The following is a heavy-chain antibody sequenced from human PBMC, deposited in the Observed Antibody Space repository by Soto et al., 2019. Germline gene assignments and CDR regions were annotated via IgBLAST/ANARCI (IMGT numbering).Heavy chain of an antibody. CDR2: VSEDGSIK. CDR3: ARQEIYGQWFFDL. J-gene: IGHJ2*01. Sequence: QVQLVESGGGVVQPGRSLRLSCTASGFTFSPYGIHWVRQAPGKGLEWMAVVSEDGSIKYYADSVKGRFTISRDNSKNTLSLQMISLRPEDTAVYYCARQEIYGQWFFDLWGRGTLVTVSS. CDR1: GFTFSPYG. D-gene: IGHD3-10*01. V-gene: IGHV3-30-3*01.